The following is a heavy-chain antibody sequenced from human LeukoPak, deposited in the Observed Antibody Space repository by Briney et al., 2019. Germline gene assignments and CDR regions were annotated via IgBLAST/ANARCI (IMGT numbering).Heavy chain of an antibody. J-gene: IGHJ4*02. D-gene: IGHD2-2*01. CDR2: ISSSGFTI. V-gene: IGHV3-11*04. CDR3: ARDSGYCSSTGCYVHYFDY. CDR1: GFTFSDYY. Sequence: GGSLRLSCAASGFTFSDYYMSWIRQAPGKGLEWVSYISSSGFTIYCADSVKGRFTISRDNAKNSLYLQMNSLRAEDTAVYYCARDSGYCSSTGCYVHYFDYWGQGTLVTVSS.